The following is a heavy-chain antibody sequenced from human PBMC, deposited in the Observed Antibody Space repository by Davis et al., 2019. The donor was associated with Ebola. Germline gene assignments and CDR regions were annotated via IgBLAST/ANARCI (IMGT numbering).Heavy chain of an antibody. D-gene: IGHD3-9*01. Sequence: GESLKISCAASGFTFDNYGMTWVRQAPGKGLEWVSVISDSGKNTYYADSMKGRFTISRDDSKNMVFLQMNSLRAEDTAVYYCTTRLVNHFDHWGQGTLVTVSS. J-gene: IGHJ4*02. CDR3: TTRLVNHFDH. CDR2: ISDSGKNT. CDR1: GFTFDNYG. V-gene: IGHV3-23*01.